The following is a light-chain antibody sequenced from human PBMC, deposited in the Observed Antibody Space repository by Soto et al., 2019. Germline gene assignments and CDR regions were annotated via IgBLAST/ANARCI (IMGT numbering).Light chain of an antibody. Sequence: DIVMTQSPDSLAVSLGEWATISCKSSQSVLYSSNNKNYLAWYQQKPGQPPKLLIYWASTRESGVPDRFSGSGSGTDFILTISSLQAEDVAVYYCQQYYSTPFTFGPGTKVDFK. J-gene: IGKJ3*01. V-gene: IGKV4-1*01. CDR1: QSVLYSSNNKNY. CDR2: WAS. CDR3: QQYYSTPFT.